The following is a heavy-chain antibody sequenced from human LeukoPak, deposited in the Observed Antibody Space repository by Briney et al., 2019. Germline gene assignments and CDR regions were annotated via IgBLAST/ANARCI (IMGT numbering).Heavy chain of an antibody. J-gene: IGHJ4*02. V-gene: IGHV4-61*02. CDR3: ARGMTTVDY. Sequence: SQTLSLTCTVSGGSISSGSYYWSWIRQPAGKGLEWIGRIYTSGSTNYNPSLKSRVTISVDTSKNQFSLKLSSVTAADTAVYYCARGMTTVDYWGQGTLVTVSS. CDR1: GGSISSGSYY. CDR2: IYTSGST. D-gene: IGHD4-17*01.